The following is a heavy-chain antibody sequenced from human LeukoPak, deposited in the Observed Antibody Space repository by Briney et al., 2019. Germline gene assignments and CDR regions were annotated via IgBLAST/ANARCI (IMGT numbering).Heavy chain of an antibody. V-gene: IGHV4-30-4*07. Sequence: SETLSLTCAVSGGSISSGGYSWSWIRQPPGKGLEWIGYIYYSGSTYYNPSLKSRVTISVDTSKNQFSLKLSSVTAADTAVYYCAREVDNSDYYHPGAFDIWGQGTMVTVSS. J-gene: IGHJ3*02. CDR1: GGSISSGGYS. CDR2: IYYSGST. D-gene: IGHD3-22*01. CDR3: AREVDNSDYYHPGAFDI.